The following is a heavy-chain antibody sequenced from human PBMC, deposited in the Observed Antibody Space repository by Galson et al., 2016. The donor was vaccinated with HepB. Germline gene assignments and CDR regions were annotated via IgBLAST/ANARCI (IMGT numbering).Heavy chain of an antibody. CDR2: INSDGSST. D-gene: IGHD3-10*01. CDR1: GFTFSSYW. V-gene: IGHV3-74*01. Sequence: SLRLSCAASGFTFSSYWMHWVCQAPGKGLVWVSRINSDGSSTSYADSVKGRFTISRDNAKNTLYLQMNSLRAEDTAVYYCARPDGEDTDAFDIWGQGTMVTVPS. J-gene: IGHJ3*02. CDR3: ARPDGEDTDAFDI.